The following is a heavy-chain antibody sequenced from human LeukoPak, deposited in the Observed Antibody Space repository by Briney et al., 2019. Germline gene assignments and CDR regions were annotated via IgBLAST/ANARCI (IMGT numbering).Heavy chain of an antibody. Sequence: GGSLRLSCAASGFTFSSYAMHWVRQAPGKGLEWVAVISYDGSNKYYADSVKGRFTISRDNSKNTLYLQMNSLRAEDTAVYYCAKDLTNIAEDAFDIWGQGTMVTVSS. J-gene: IGHJ3*02. CDR1: GFTFSSYA. V-gene: IGHV3-30-3*01. D-gene: IGHD6-13*01. CDR2: ISYDGSNK. CDR3: AKDLTNIAEDAFDI.